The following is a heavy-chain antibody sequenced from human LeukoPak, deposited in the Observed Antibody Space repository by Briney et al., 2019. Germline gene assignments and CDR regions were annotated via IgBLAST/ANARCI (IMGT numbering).Heavy chain of an antibody. V-gene: IGHV3-7*01. CDR2: TKRDGSEV. CDR3: ARYPEYYFDY. J-gene: IGHJ4*02. Sequence: GGSLRLSCAASGFTFSTYWMTWVRQAPGKGLEWVANTKRDGSEVYYANSVKGHFTISRDNAKNSLYLQMNSLRAEDTAVYYCARYPEYYFDYWGQGTLVTVSS. CDR1: GFTFSTYW.